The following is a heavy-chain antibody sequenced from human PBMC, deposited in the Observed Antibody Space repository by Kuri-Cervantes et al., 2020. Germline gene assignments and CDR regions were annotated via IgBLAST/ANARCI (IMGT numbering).Heavy chain of an antibody. CDR2: ISSSSSYI. CDR1: GFTFSSYS. CDR3: AKDKVPGTRYYGTDV. D-gene: IGHD2-15*01. Sequence: GGSLRLSCAASGFTFSSYSMNWVRQAPGKGLEWVSSISSSSSYIYYADSVKGRFTISRDNAKNSLYLRMNSLRAEDTAVYYCAKDKVPGTRYYGTDVWGQGTTVTVSS. J-gene: IGHJ6*02. V-gene: IGHV3-21*01.